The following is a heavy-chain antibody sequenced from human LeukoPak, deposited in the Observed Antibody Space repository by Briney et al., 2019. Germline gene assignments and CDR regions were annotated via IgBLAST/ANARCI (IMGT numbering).Heavy chain of an antibody. CDR3: AWENYYDSSGLDY. CDR1: GRXXXXXGYY. J-gene: IGHJ4*02. Sequence: SETLSLTCTVSGRXXXXXGYYWSWIRQXPGXXXXXXXYIYYSGSTNYNPSLKSRVTISVDTSKNQFSLKLSSVTAADTAVYYCAWENYYDSSGLDYWGQGTLVTVSS. D-gene: IGHD3-22*01. CDR2: IYYSGST. V-gene: IGHV4-61*08.